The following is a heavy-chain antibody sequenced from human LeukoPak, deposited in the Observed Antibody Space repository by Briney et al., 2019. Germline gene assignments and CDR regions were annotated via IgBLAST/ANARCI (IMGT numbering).Heavy chain of an antibody. CDR3: TRDRVVAATMTDYYYYMDV. J-gene: IGHJ6*03. V-gene: IGHV3-73*01. CDR2: IRSKANSYAT. Sequence: GGSLRLSCAASGFTFGGSAMHWVRQASGKGLEWVGRIRSKANSYATAYAASVKGRFTISRDDSKNTAYLQMNSLKTEDTAVYYCTRDRVVAATMTDYYYYMDVWGKGTTVTVSS. D-gene: IGHD2-15*01. CDR1: GFTFGGSA.